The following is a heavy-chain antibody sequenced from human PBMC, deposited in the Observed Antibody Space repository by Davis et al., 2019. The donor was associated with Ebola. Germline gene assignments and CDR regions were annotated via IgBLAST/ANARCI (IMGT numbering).Heavy chain of an antibody. CDR2: ISGSGGST. Sequence: GESLKISCAASGFTFSSYWMSWVRQAPGKGLEWVSAISGSGGSTYYADSVKGRFTISRHNSKDTLYLQMNSLRAEDTAVYYCARIWLYGMDVWGQGTTVTVSS. CDR3: ARIWLYGMDV. D-gene: IGHD6-19*01. CDR1: GFTFSSYW. V-gene: IGHV3-23*01. J-gene: IGHJ6*02.